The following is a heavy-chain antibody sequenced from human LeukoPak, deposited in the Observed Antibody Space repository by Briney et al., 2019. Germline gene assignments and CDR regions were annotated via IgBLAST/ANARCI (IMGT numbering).Heavy chain of an antibody. V-gene: IGHV3-20*04. CDR2: INWNGGST. Sequence: GGSLRLSCAASGFTFDDYGMSWVRQAPGKGLEWVSGINWNGGSTGYADSVKGRFTISRDNAKNSLYLQMSSLRAEDTATYYCARASGDFSWYFDLWGRGTLVTVSS. CDR3: ARASGDFSWYFDL. D-gene: IGHD7-27*01. J-gene: IGHJ2*01. CDR1: GFTFDDYG.